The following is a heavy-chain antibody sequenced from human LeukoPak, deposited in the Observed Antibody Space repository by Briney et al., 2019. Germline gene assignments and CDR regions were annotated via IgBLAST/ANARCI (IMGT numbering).Heavy chain of an antibody. D-gene: IGHD6-13*01. J-gene: IGHJ4*02. Sequence: KASETLSLTCTVSGGSISSYYWSWIRQPPGKGLEWIGYIYYTGSTNCNPSLKSRVIISVDMSKNQFSLKLSSVTAADTAVYYCARSGGGSSWYGLHWGQGTLVTVSS. CDR3: ARSGGGSSWYGLH. V-gene: IGHV4-59*08. CDR2: IYYTGST. CDR1: GGSISSYY.